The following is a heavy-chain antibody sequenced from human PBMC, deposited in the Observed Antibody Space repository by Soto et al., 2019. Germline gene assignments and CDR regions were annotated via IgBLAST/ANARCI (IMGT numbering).Heavy chain of an antibody. Sequence: GESLKISFKGSGYSFTSYWISWVRQMPGKGLEWMGRIDPSDSYTNYSPSFQGHVTISADKSISTAYLQWSSLKASDTAMYYCATIQTLGYCSGGSCYPSFYYGMDVWGQGTTVTVSS. J-gene: IGHJ6*02. CDR2: IDPSDSYT. CDR1: GYSFTSYW. D-gene: IGHD2-15*01. V-gene: IGHV5-10-1*01. CDR3: ATIQTLGYCSGGSCYPSFYYGMDV.